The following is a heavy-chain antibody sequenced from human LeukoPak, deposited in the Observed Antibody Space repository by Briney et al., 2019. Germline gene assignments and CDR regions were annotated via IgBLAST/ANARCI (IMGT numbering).Heavy chain of an antibody. V-gene: IGHV1-2*02. CDR3: ARLYDYVWGSYRYTGAFDY. CDR2: INPNSGGT. Sequence: WASVTVSYKASGYTFTVYYMHWVRQAPGQGLEWMGWINPNSGGTNYAQKFQGRVTMTRDTSISTAYMELSRLRSDDTAVYYCARLYDYVWGSYRYTGAFDYWGQGTLVTVSS. CDR1: GYTFTVYY. D-gene: IGHD3-16*02. J-gene: IGHJ4*02.